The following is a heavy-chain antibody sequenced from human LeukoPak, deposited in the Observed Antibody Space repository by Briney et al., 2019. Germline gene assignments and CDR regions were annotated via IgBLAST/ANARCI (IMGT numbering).Heavy chain of an antibody. V-gene: IGHV3-23*01. CDR3: AKLLVAY. D-gene: IGHD2/OR15-2a*01. CDR1: GFTFSNYA. Sequence: GGSLRLSCAASGFTFSNYAMTWVRQAPGKGLEWVSTISDSGVGTYYADSVKGRLTISRDNSKNTLYLQMNSLRAEDTAVYYCAKLLVAYWGQGTLVTVSS. J-gene: IGHJ4*02. CDR2: ISDSGVGT.